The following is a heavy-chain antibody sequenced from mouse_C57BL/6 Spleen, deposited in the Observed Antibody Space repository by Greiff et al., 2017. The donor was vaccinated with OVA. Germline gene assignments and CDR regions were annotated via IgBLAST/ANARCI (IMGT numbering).Heavy chain of an antibody. CDR3: ARLYGNPYYYAMDY. CDR2: ICCGSSTI. J-gene: IGHJ4*01. CDR1: GFTFSDYG. D-gene: IGHD2-10*02. Sequence: EVKLMESGGGLVKPGGSLKLSCAASGFTFSDYGMHWVRQAPEKGLEWVAYICCGSSTIYFADTVQGRFTISRDNAKNTLFLQMTSLRCEDTAMYYCARLYGNPYYYAMDYWGQGTSVTVSS. V-gene: IGHV5-17*01.